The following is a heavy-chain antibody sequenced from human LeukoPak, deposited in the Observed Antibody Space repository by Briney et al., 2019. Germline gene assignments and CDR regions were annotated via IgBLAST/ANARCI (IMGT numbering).Heavy chain of an antibody. CDR2: ISISGTII. CDR1: GFTFNNYE. CDR3: ARRAPTRYFDY. J-gene: IGHJ4*02. V-gene: IGHV3-48*03. Sequence: GGSLRLSCTASGFTFNNYEFNWVRQAPGKGLEWLSYISISGTIIYYAGSVKGRFTISRDDAKNTLYLQMNSLRAEDTAVYYCARRAPTRYFDYWGQGTLVTVSS. D-gene: IGHD5-24*01.